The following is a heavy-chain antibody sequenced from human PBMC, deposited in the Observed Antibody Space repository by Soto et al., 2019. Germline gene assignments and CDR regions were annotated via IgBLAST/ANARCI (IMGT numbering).Heavy chain of an antibody. J-gene: IGHJ5*02. CDR2: IWDDGSNK. CDR1: GFRFSNYG. CDR3: ARVPQRRGYGRQFFDP. V-gene: IGHV3-33*01. D-gene: IGHD5-12*01. Sequence: GGSLRLSCAASGFRFSNYGMHWVRQPPGKGLEWVAVIWDDGSNKYYEDSVKGRFTISRDNSRNILYLELNSLRVEDTAVYYCARVPQRRGYGRQFFDPSRQGTLATVS.